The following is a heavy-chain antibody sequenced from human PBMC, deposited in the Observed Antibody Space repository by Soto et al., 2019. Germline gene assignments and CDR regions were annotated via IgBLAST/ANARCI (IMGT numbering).Heavy chain of an antibody. Sequence: EVQLVESGGGLVQPGGSLRLSCVASGFTFSIYWMHWVRQAPGKGLVWVSRINGDGSATNYADSVKGRFTISRDNAKNPLHLQMNSLRAEDTALYYCARREATDGVLDFWGQGTLVTVSS. J-gene: IGHJ4*02. CDR2: INGDGSAT. V-gene: IGHV3-74*01. CDR3: ARREATDGVLDF. D-gene: IGHD1-26*01. CDR1: GFTFSIYW.